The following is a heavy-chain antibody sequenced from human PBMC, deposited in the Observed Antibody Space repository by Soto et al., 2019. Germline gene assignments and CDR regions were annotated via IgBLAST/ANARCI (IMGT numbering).Heavy chain of an antibody. V-gene: IGHV1-3*05. Sequence: QVQLVQSGAEEKKPGASVKVSCKASGYTFTGYAVHWVRQAPGQRLEWMGWIDAGNGNTKYSQKFQGRVTITRDTSASTAYMEPSSLRSEGTAVYYCARAVAVPADFDYWGQGTLVTVSS. J-gene: IGHJ4*02. CDR1: GYTFTGYA. D-gene: IGHD6-19*01. CDR3: ARAVAVPADFDY. CDR2: IDAGNGNT.